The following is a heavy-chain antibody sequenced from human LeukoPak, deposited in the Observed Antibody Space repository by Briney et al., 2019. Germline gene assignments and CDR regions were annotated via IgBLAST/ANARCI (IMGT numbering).Heavy chain of an antibody. J-gene: IGHJ5*02. Sequence: GSLGLSCSASRFPFYSHAMNWVRQAPGKGLEWVPAISGSGGSTYYADSVKGRFTISRDNSKNTLYLQMNSLRAEDTAVYYCARAVGTSRLFDPWGQGTLVTVSS. V-gene: IGHV3-23*01. CDR2: ISGSGGST. D-gene: IGHD2-2*01. CDR1: RFPFYSHA. CDR3: ARAVGTSRLFDP.